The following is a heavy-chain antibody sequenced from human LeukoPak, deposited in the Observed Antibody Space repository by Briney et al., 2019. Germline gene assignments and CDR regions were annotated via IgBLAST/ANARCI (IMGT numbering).Heavy chain of an antibody. D-gene: IGHD6-19*01. CDR2: ISWNSGSI. V-gene: IGHV3-9*01. CDR3: AKDNRRHYTSGPNPDSLH. J-gene: IGHJ4*02. Sequence: SLRLSCAASGFTFDDYVMHWVRQAPGKGLEWVSGISWNSGSIGYADSVKGRFTISRDNAKNSLYLQMNSLRVEDTAFYYCAKDNRRHYTSGPNPDSLHWGQGALVTVSS. CDR1: GFTFDDYV.